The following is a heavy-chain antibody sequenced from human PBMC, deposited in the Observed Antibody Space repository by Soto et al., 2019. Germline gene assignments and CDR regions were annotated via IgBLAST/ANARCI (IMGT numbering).Heavy chain of an antibody. CDR1: GYTFTSYD. D-gene: IGHD3-16*01. V-gene: IGHV1-8*01. CDR3: ARNRYYPDKNAYFQNLDF. CDR2: MNPNSGNT. J-gene: IGHJ4*02. Sequence: ASVKVSCKASGYTFTSYDINWVRQATGQGLEWMGWMNPNSGNTGYAQKLQGRVTMTRDTSANTAYMELISLRSEDTAVYYCARNRYYPDKNAYFQNLDFWGQGTLVTVSS.